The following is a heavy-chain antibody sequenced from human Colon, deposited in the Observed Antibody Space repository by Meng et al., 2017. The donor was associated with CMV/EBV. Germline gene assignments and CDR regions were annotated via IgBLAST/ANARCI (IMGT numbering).Heavy chain of an antibody. Sequence: GARRESGPGLVKPSGTLSLTCTVSGASITSYYWSWIRQPAGKGLEWIGRVYISGNTNYNPSLKSRVTMSIDTSKNQLSLNIRSVTAADTAVYYCARDSNLSGLAYWGQGTLVTVSS. D-gene: IGHD3-10*01. CDR2: VYISGNT. J-gene: IGHJ4*02. CDR3: ARDSNLSGLAY. CDR1: GASITSYY. V-gene: IGHV4-4*07.